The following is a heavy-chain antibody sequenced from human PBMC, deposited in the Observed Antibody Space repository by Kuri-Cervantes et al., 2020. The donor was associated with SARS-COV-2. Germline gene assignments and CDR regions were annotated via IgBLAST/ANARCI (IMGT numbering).Heavy chain of an antibody. CDR3: ARERGGQWLVRLGYFDY. Sequence: ESLKISCTVSGGSISSYYWSWIRQPPGKGLEWIGYIYYSGSTNYNPSLKSRVTISVDTSKNQFSLKLSSVTAADTAVYYCARERGGQWLVRLGYFDYWGQGTLVTVS. D-gene: IGHD6-19*01. CDR2: IYYSGST. CDR1: GGSISSYY. J-gene: IGHJ4*02. V-gene: IGHV4-59*01.